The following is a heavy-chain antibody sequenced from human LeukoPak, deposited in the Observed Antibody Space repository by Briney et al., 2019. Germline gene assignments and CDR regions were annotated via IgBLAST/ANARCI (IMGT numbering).Heavy chain of an antibody. CDR1: GFIFSSFSRYW. V-gene: IGHV3-7*01. Sequence: PGGSLRLSCAAPGFIFSSFSRYWMSWVRQAPGKGQEWVANIKQDGSEKYYVDSVKGRFTISRDNGKSSLYLQMNSLRVEDTAVYYCARERSGSSSWPQIRAYYYMDVWGKGTTVTISS. J-gene: IGHJ6*03. CDR3: ARERSGSSSWPQIRAYYYMDV. CDR2: IKQDGSEK. D-gene: IGHD6-13*01.